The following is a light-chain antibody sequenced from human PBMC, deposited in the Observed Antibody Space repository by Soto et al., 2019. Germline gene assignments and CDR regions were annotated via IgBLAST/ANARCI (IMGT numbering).Light chain of an antibody. CDR3: QQYRGWPRT. CDR1: QTVSNSY. J-gene: IGKJ1*01. CDR2: GAS. Sequence: ETVLTQSPGSLSLSLGDRATLSCRASQTVSNSYLAWYQQKPGQAPRLLIYGASTRATDMSGTFSGRGSGTEFTLTINNLRPEDFAVYYCQQYRGWPRTFGQGTKVDIK. V-gene: IGKV3-20*01.